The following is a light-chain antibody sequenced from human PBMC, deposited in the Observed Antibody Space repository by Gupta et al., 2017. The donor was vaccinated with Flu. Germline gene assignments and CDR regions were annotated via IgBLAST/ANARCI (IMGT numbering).Light chain of an antibody. CDR2: AAS. CDR3: QQRGLT. J-gene: IGKJ4*01. Sequence: DIQMTQSPSSLSASVGDRVTITCRASQSISGYLNWYQQKPGKAPKLLIYAASSLQSGVPSRFSGSGSGTDFTLTISSLQPEDFATYYCQQRGLTFGGGTKVEIK. CDR1: QSISGY. V-gene: IGKV1-39*01.